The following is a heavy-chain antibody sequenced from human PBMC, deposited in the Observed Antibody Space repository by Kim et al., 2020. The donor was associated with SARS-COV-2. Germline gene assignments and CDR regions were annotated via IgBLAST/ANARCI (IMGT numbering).Heavy chain of an antibody. CDR1: GFTFSSYS. D-gene: IGHD3-22*01. Sequence: GGSLRLSCAASGFTFSSYSMNWVRQAPGKGLEWVSSISSSSSYIYYADSVKGRFTISRDNAKNSLYLQMNSLRAEDTAVYYCARDELKYYYDGSGSESYYFDYWGQGTLVTVSS. CDR3: ARDELKYYYDGSGSESYYFDY. CDR2: ISSSSSYI. V-gene: IGHV3-21*01. J-gene: IGHJ4*02.